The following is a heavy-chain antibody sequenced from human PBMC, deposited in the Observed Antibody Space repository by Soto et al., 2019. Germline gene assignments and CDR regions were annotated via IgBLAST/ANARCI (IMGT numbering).Heavy chain of an antibody. V-gene: IGHV5-51*01. CDR1: GYSCTSHW. Sequence: PGESXQISWKGSGYSCTSHWIGWVRKMTGKGLEWMGIIYPGDSDTRYSPSFQGQVTISADKSISTAYLQWSSLKASDTAMYYCARRGSDRVYAISDIAGAGLYAFDIWGKGTMVTVSS. CDR2: IYPGDSDT. D-gene: IGHD6-13*01. J-gene: IGHJ3*02. CDR3: ARRGSDRVYAISDIAGAGLYAFDI.